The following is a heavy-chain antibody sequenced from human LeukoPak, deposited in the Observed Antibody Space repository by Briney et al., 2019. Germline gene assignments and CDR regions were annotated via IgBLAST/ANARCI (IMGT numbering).Heavy chain of an antibody. V-gene: IGHV3-7*01. CDR1: GFTFSSYW. CDR3: ARDSGYCSSGSCWVY. D-gene: IGHD2-15*01. CDR2: IKQDGSEK. Sequence: GGSLRLSCAASGFTFSSYWMSWVRQAPGNGLEWVANIKQDGSEKYYVDSVKGRFTISRDNAKNSLYLQMNSLRAEDTAVYYCARDSGYCSSGSCWVYWGQGTLVTVSS. J-gene: IGHJ4*02.